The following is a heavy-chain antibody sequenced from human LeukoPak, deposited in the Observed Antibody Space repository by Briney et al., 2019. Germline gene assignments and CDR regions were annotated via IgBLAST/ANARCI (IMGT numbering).Heavy chain of an antibody. V-gene: IGHV1-2*04. CDR1: GYTFTGYY. J-gene: IGHJ4*02. CDR2: INPNSGGT. Sequence: GASVKVSCKASGYTFTGYYMHWVRQAPGQGLEWMGWINPNSGGTSYAQKFQGWVTMTRDTSISIAYMELSRLRSDDTAVYYCARAIVGANYYFDYWGQGTLVTVSS. CDR3: ARAIVGANYYFDY. D-gene: IGHD1-26*01.